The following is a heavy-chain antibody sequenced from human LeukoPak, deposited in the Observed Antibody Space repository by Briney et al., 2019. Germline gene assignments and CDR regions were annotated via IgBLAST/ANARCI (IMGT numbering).Heavy chain of an antibody. V-gene: IGHV4-4*07. Sequence: SETLSLTCTVSGSSISGYYWTWTRQPAGKGLEWIGHMYASGNTNYNPSLNSRVTMSVDTSKNQFSLNLRSVTAADTAVYYCARNPIRGFGEIRDWGQGTLVTVSS. CDR1: GSSISGYY. D-gene: IGHD3-10*01. CDR2: MYASGNT. J-gene: IGHJ4*02. CDR3: ARNPIRGFGEIRD.